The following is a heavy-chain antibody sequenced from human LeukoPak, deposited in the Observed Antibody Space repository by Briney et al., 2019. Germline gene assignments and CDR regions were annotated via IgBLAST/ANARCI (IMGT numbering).Heavy chain of an antibody. CDR3: ARSLGAIRFLEWLLFY. D-gene: IGHD3-3*01. V-gene: IGHV4-59*12. J-gene: IGHJ4*02. Sequence: SETLSLTCTVSGGSISSYYWSWIRQPPGKGLEWIGYIYYSGSTNYNPSLKSRVTISVDTSKNQFSLKLSSVTAADTAVYYCARSLGAIRFLEWLLFYWGQGTLVTVSS. CDR2: IYYSGST. CDR1: GGSISSYY.